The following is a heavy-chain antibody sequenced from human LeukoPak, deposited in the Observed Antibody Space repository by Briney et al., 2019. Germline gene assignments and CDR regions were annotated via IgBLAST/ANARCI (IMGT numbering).Heavy chain of an antibody. D-gene: IGHD7-27*01. Sequence: GGSLRLSCAASGFTFSTYWMQWVRQTPGEELVWVSRVNGDGSSTAYADSVKGRFTISRDNAKNTIYLQMNSLRAEDTALYYCVRVGSLTGSYFDSWGQGTLVTVSS. J-gene: IGHJ4*02. CDR2: VNGDGSST. V-gene: IGHV3-74*01. CDR1: GFTFSTYW. CDR3: VRVGSLTGSYFDS.